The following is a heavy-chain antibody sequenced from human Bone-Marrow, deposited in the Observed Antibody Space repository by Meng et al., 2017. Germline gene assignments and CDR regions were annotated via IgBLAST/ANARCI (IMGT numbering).Heavy chain of an antibody. J-gene: IGHJ4*02. V-gene: IGHV4-34*01. CDR1: GGSFSGYY. CDR2: INHSGST. CDR3: ARDCSSSSCSLDY. D-gene: IGHD2-2*01. Sequence: QPQLQQWGAGLFRPSETLPLTCAVYGGSFSGYYWSWIRQPPGKGREWIGEINHSGSTNYNPSLKSRVTMSVDTSKNQFSLKLSSVTAADTAVYYCARDCSSSSCSLDYWGQGTLVTVSS.